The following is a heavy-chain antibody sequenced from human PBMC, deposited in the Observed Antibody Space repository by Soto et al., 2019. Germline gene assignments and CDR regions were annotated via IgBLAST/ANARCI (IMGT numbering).Heavy chain of an antibody. CDR2: INSDGSST. CDR1: GFTFSSYW. J-gene: IGHJ4*02. Sequence: WGSLRLSCAASGFTFSSYWMHWVRQAPGKGLVWVSRINSDGSSTSYADSVKGRFTIARENGKNTLYLQMNSLRAEDTAVYYCAREVGYCSGGSCLSIFDYWGQGTLVTVSS. CDR3: AREVGYCSGGSCLSIFDY. V-gene: IGHV3-74*01. D-gene: IGHD2-15*01.